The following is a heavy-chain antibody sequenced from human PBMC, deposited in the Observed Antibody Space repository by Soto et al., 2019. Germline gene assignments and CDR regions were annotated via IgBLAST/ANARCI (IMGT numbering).Heavy chain of an antibody. D-gene: IGHD2-15*01. V-gene: IGHV3-7*05. J-gene: IGHJ6*02. Sequence: GGSLRLSCAASGFTFSSYWMSWVRQAPGKGLEWVANIKQDGSEKYYVDSVKGRFTISRDNAKNSLYLQMNSLRAEDTAVYYCARAPDPYCSGGSCYSGPYYYYGMDVWGQGTTVTVSS. CDR3: ARAPDPYCSGGSCYSGPYYYYGMDV. CDR2: IKQDGSEK. CDR1: GFTFSSYW.